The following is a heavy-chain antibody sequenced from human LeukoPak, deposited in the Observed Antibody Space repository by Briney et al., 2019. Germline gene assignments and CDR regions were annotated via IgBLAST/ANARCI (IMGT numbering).Heavy chain of an antibody. V-gene: IGHV3-23*01. CDR2: ISGSGGST. CDR3: ARGGLGSAFDN. CDR1: GFTFSRYA. Sequence: PGGSLRLSCAASGFTFSRYALSWAPHAPGKGLECVSAISGSGGSTYSADSLKGRFTISRDNSKNTLYLQINSLRTDDTAVFYCARGGLGSAFDNWGQGTLVTVSS. J-gene: IGHJ4*02. D-gene: IGHD6-19*01.